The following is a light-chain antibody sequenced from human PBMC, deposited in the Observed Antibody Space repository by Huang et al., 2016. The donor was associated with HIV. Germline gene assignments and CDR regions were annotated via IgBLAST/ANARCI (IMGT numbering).Light chain of an antibody. V-gene: IGKV3-11*01. CDR1: QSVKTF. Sequence: IVLTQSPVTLSLAPGQRATLSCRASQSVKTFLAWYQQKPGQAPRLLIHDASKRAPVVPSRFSGSGSGTAFTLTINSLEPEDFAIYYCQQRDNWLTFGGGTTVEI. J-gene: IGKJ4*01. CDR3: QQRDNWLT. CDR2: DAS.